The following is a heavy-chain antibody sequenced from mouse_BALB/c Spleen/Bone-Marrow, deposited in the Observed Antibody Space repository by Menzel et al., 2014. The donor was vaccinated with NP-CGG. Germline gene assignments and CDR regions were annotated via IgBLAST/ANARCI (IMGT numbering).Heavy chain of an antibody. CDR1: GFNIKDNY. CDR2: IDPANGIT. D-gene: IGHD2-3*01. CDR3: ARSGDGPFAY. V-gene: IGHV14-3*02. Sequence: VYVKQSGAELVKPWASVKLSCTASGFNIKDNYIHWVKQRAEQGPEWIGRIDPANGITKYGPKFLGKTTITTDTSSNTAYLQLSSLTSEDTAVYYCARSGDGPFAYWGQGTLVTVSA. J-gene: IGHJ3*01.